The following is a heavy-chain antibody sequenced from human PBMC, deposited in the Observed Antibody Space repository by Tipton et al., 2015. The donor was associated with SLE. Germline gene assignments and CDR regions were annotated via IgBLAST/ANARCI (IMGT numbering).Heavy chain of an antibody. J-gene: IGHJ5*02. CDR2: IDHTENT. CDR3: ARHDTNYGRNWFDP. CDR1: GDSISRGYD. Sequence: TLSLTCAVSGDSISRGYDWGWIRQPPGKGLAWLGTIDHTENTYYTPSFQSRVTMSVDTSKNHFSLKLSSVTAADTAVYYCARHDTNYGRNWFDPWGQGTLVTVSS. D-gene: IGHD2-8*01. V-gene: IGHV4-38-2*01.